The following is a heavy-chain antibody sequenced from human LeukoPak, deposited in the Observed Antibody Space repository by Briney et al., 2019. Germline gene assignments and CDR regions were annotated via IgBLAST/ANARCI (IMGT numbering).Heavy chain of an antibody. CDR1: GGSISSYY. J-gene: IGHJ3*02. V-gene: IGHV4-59*08. D-gene: IGHD2-15*01. Sequence: SETLSLTCTVSGGSISSYYWSWIRQPPGKGLEWIGYISYSGSTNFNPSLKSRVTISVDTSKNQFSLKLSSVTAADTAVYYCARRTYCSGGSCHNDAFDIWGQGTMVTVSS. CDR2: ISYSGST. CDR3: ARRTYCSGGSCHNDAFDI.